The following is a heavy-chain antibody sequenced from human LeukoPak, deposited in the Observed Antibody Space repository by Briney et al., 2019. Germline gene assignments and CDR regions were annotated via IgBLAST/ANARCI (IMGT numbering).Heavy chain of an antibody. CDR3: ARDGEHVLAHDF. CDR2: ISSSSSYI. D-gene: IGHD2-15*01. J-gene: IGHJ4*02. V-gene: IGHV3-21*01. Sequence: GGSLRLSCAASGFTFSGYSMNWVRQAPGKGLEWVSSISSSSSYIYYADSVKGRFTISRDNAKNSLYLQMNSLRAEDTGVYYCARDGEHVLAHDFWGQGTLVTVSS. CDR1: GFTFSGYS.